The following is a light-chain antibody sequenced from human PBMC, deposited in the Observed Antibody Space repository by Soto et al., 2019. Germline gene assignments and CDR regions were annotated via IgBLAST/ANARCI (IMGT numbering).Light chain of an antibody. CDR2: EVS. CDR1: SSDVGNYNL. CDR3: CSYAGSNYV. Sequence: QSALTQPASVSGSPGQSITISCTGTSSDVGNYNLVSWYQHHPGKAPKLMIYEVSKRPSGVSNRFSGSKSGDTASLTIPGLQAEDEADYYCCSYAGSNYVFGTGTKLTVL. V-gene: IGLV2-23*02. J-gene: IGLJ1*01.